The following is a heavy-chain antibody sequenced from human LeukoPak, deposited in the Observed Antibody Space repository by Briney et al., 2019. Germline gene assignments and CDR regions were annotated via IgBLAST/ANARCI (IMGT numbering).Heavy chain of an antibody. V-gene: IGHV3-23*01. CDR3: GGGDGQTDVSCFDH. D-gene: IGHD3-16*01. J-gene: IGHJ4*02. CDR1: GFTFNNFA. Sequence: PGGSLRLSSAASGFTFNNFAMNWVRQAPGKGLEWVSRISGSGARSHYADSVKGRLTISRDNSKKTPYLQMRSLRAEDTAVYYCGGGDGQTDVSCFDHWGQGTLVTVSS. CDR2: ISGSGARS.